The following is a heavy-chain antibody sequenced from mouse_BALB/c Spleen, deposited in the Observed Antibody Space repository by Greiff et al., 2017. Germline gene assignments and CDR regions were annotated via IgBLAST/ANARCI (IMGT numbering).Heavy chain of an antibody. D-gene: IGHD4-1*01. J-gene: IGHJ3*01. V-gene: IGHV1S22*01. CDR2: IYPGSGST. Sequence: KQPGSELVRPGASVKLSCKASGYTFTSYWMHWVKQRPGQGLEWIGNIYPGSGSTNYDEKFKSKATLTVDTSSSTAYMQLSSLTSEDSAVYYCTAGTGAAWFAYWGQGTLVTVSA. CDR3: TAGTGAAWFAY. CDR1: GYTFTSYW.